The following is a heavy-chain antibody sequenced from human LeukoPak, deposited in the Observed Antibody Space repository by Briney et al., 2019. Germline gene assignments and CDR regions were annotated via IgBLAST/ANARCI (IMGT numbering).Heavy chain of an antibody. CDR3: ARGTLDPILDY. CDR2: TNHSGST. V-gene: IGHV4-34*01. D-gene: IGHD3-3*01. Sequence: SETLSLTCAVYGGSFSGYYWSWIRQPPGKGLEWIGETNHSGSTNYNPSLKSRVTISVDTSKNQFSLKLSSVTAADTAVYYCARGTLDPILDYWGQGTLVTVSS. CDR1: GGSFSGYY. J-gene: IGHJ4*02.